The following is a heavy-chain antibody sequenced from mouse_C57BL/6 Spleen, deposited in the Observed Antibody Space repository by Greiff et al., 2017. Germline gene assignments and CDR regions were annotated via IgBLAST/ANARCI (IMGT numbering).Heavy chain of an antibody. V-gene: IGHV1-69*01. CDR1: GYTFTSYW. Sequence: VQLQQPGAELVMPGASVKLSCKASGYTFTSYWMHWVKQRPGQGLEWIGEIDPSDSYTNYNQKFKGKSTLTVDKSSSTAYMQLSSLTSEDSAVYYGARALHYYGSSYVYFDYWGQGTTLTVSS. CDR2: IDPSDSYT. J-gene: IGHJ2*01. CDR3: ARALHYYGSSYVYFDY. D-gene: IGHD1-1*01.